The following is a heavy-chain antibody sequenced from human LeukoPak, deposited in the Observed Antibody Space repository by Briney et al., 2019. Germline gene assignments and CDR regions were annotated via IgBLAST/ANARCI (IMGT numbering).Heavy chain of an antibody. J-gene: IGHJ6*04. V-gene: IGHV4-59*01. D-gene: IGHD6-19*01. CDR1: GGSISSYY. Sequence: PETLSLTCTVSGGSISSYYWSWIRQPPGKGLEWIGYIYYSGSTNYNPSLKSRVTISVDTSKNQFSLKLSSVTAADTAVYYCATGPSGYYYYGMDVWGKGTTVTVSS. CDR3: ATGPSGYYYYGMDV. CDR2: IYYSGST.